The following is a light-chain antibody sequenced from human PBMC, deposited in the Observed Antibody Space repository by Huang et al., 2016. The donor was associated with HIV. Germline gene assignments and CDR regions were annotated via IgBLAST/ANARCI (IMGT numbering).Light chain of an antibody. CDR1: QSISKY. J-gene: IGKJ3*01. CDR3: HQSYSAPYA. CDR2: AAS. Sequence: DIQMTQSPSSLSASVGDRVTITCRASQSISKYLNWYKQKPGKAPKLLTYAASTLQSGVPSRFSGSGSGTDFTLTISSLQPEDFATFYGHQSYSAPYAFGPGTKVDVK. V-gene: IGKV1-39*01.